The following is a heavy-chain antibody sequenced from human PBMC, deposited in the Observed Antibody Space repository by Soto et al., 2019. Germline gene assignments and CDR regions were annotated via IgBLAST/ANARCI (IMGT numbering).Heavy chain of an antibody. Sequence: QLQLQESGPGLVKPSETLSLTCTVSGGSISSSSYYWGWIRQPPGKGLEWIGSIYYSGSTYYNPSLKSRVTISVDTSKNQFSLKLSSVTAADTAVYYCASGAKEPRRGHIGAFDIWGQGTMVTVSS. V-gene: IGHV4-39*01. D-gene: IGHD3-10*01. CDR3: ASGAKEPRRGHIGAFDI. CDR2: IYYSGST. CDR1: GGSISSSSYY. J-gene: IGHJ3*02.